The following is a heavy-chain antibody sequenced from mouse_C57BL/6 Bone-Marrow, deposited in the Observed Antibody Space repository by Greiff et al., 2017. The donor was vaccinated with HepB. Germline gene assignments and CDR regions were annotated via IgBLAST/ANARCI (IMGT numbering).Heavy chain of an antibody. CDR2: ISSGGDYI. CDR3: TRFYYSNSHWYFDV. D-gene: IGHD2-5*01. CDR1: GFTFSSYA. J-gene: IGHJ1*03. Sequence: EVQLVESGEGLVKPGGSLKLSCAASGFTFSSYAMSWVRQTPEKRLEWVAYISSGGDYIYYADTVKGRFTISRDNARNTLYLQMSSLKSEDTDMYYCTRFYYSNSHWYFDVWGTGTTVTVSS. V-gene: IGHV5-9-1*02.